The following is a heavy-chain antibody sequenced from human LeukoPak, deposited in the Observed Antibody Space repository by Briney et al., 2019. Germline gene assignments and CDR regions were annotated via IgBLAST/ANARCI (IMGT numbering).Heavy chain of an antibody. D-gene: IGHD3-22*01. CDR3: AREMMIGGFDI. CDR2: INHSGST. J-gene: IGHJ3*02. Sequence: PSETLSLTCAVYGGSFSGYYWSWIRQPPGKGLEWIGEINHSGSTNYNPSLKSRVTISVDTSKNQFSLKLSSVTAADTAVYYCAREMMIGGFDIWGQGTMVTVSS. V-gene: IGHV4-34*01. CDR1: GGSFSGYY.